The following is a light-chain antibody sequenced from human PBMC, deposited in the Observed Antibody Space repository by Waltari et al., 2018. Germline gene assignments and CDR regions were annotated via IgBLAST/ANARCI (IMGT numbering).Light chain of an antibody. CDR1: SSDVGAYTF. CDR3: SSYTTTSTLV. V-gene: IGLV2-14*03. J-gene: IGLJ2*01. CDR2: DVS. Sequence: QSALTQPASVSGSPGQSITISCTGTSSDVGAYTFVSWYQQNPGKVPKVMIYDVSDRPSGVSNRFSGSKSGNTASLTISGLQAEDEADYYCSSYTTTSTLVFGGGTKLTVL.